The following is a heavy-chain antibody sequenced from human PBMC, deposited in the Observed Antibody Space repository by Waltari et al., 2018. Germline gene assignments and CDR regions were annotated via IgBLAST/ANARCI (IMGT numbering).Heavy chain of an antibody. V-gene: IGHV3-30*04. CDR3: AXXXVGMVATGLPDDY. CDR1: GFTFSSYA. CDR2: ISYDGSXX. J-gene: IGHJ4*01. Sequence: QVQLVESGGGVVQPGRSLRLSCAASGFTFSSYAMHWVRQAPGKGVEWVAVISYDGSXXYYADSVRCRFXXSRXXSKXTLXLXXXXLRAGDXXXYYCAXXXVGMVATGLPDDYWGXXXXVTVSS. D-gene: IGHD5-12*01.